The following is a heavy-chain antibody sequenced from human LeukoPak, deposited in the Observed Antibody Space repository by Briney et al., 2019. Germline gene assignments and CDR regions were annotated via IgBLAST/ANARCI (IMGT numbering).Heavy chain of an antibody. CDR1: GRSINNGYF. J-gene: IGHJ4*02. V-gene: IGHV4-38-2*02. D-gene: IGHD2-2*02. CDR2: IHHSGTA. Sequence: SETLSLTCTVSGRSINNGYFCGWIRRPPGKGLEWIASIHHSGTASYNPSLESRVTISVDTSKNQFSLRLSSVTAADTAVYYCARDRGALGATVPAIFTVNFFDSWDQRTLGTVSS. CDR3: ARDRGALGATVPAIFTVNFFDS.